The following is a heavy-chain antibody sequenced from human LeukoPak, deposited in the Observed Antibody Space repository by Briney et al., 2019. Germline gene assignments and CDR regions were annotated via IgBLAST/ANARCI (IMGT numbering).Heavy chain of an antibody. CDR2: IGRNSGSI. V-gene: IGHV3-9*01. J-gene: IGHJ6*02. Sequence: PGRSLRLSCAASGFTFDDYAMHWVRQVPGKGLEWVSGIGRNSGSIDYADSAKGRFTISRDNAKNSLYLQMNSLRPEDTALYYCAKVLNYYYGMDVWGQGTTVTVSS. CDR3: AKVLNYYYGMDV. CDR1: GFTFDDYA.